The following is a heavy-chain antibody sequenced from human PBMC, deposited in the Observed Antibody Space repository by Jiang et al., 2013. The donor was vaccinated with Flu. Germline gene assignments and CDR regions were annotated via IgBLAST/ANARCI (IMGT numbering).Heavy chain of an antibody. CDR3: ARDRDRGNQNYYGMDV. J-gene: IGHJ6*02. V-gene: IGHV3-33*01. CDR1: GFTFSSYG. D-gene: IGHD1-1*01. Sequence: VQLLESGGGVVQPGRSLRLSCAASGFTFSSYGMHWVRQAPGKGLEWVAVIWYDGSNKYYADSVKGRFTISRDNSKNTLYLQMNSLRAEDTAVYYCARDRDRGNQNYYGMDVWAKGPRSPSP. CDR2: IWYDGSNK.